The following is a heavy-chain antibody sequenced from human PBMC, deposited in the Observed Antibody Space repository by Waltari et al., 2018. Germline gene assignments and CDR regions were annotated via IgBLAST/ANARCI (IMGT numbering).Heavy chain of an antibody. Sequence: EVQLVESGGVLVQPGGSLRLSCAASGFTFNNFWMHWVRQDAGKGLMWVSRIRTDGRGPIYAESVKGRFTSSRENAKNTLYLQMIILRPEDTAVYYCVRAYYDGRLDYWGQGTLVTASS. CDR2: IRTDGRGP. CDR3: VRAYYDGRLDY. V-gene: IGHV3-74*01. CDR1: GFTFNNFW. J-gene: IGHJ4*01. D-gene: IGHD3-22*01.